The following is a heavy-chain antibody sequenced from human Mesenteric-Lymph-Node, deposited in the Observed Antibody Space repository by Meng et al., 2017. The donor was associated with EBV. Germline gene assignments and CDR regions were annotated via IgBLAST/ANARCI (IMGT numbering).Heavy chain of an antibody. CDR3: ARTLSIAAAPFDY. V-gene: IGHV4-4*02. J-gene: IGHJ4*02. D-gene: IGHD6-13*01. Sequence: QRLEPGPGLVKPSGTLSLTCAVFGGSISSSNWWSWVRQSPGKGLEWIGEIYHSGSTNYNPSLKSRVTISVDKSKNQFSLKLSSVTAADTAVYYCARTLSIAAAPFDYWGQGTLVTVSS. CDR2: IYHSGST. CDR1: GGSISSSNW.